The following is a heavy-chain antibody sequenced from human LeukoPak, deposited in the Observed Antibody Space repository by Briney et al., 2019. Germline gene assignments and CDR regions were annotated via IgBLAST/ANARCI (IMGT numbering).Heavy chain of an antibody. CDR2: ISGTGGST. V-gene: IGHV3-23*01. D-gene: IGHD1-26*01. CDR3: ANLPSGSKDY. Sequence: GGSLRLSCAASGFTFSSYVMIWVRQAPGRGLEWVSAISGTGGSTNYADSVKGRFTISRDNSKNTLYLQMNSLRAEDTAVYYCANLPSGSKDYWGQGTLVTVSS. J-gene: IGHJ4*02. CDR1: GFTFSSYV.